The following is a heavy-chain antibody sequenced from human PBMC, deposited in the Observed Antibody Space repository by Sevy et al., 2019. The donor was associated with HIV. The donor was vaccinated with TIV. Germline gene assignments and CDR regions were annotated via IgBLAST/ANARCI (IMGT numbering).Heavy chain of an antibody. V-gene: IGHV3-21*01. CDR1: GLTFSYYS. J-gene: IGHJ6*02. D-gene: IGHD1-26*01. Sequence: GGSLRLSCASSGLTFSYYSMNWVRQAPGTALEWVSSISSSSNYIYYADSVKGRFTISRDNAKNSLYLQMNSLRAEDTAVYYCARDRGVGTSSYGMDVWGQGTTVTVSS. CDR3: ARDRGVGTSSYGMDV. CDR2: ISSSSNYI.